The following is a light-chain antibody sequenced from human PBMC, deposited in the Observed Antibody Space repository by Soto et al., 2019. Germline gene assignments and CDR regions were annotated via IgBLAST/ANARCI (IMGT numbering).Light chain of an antibody. CDR3: HQYASSSRT. Sequence: EIVLTQSPGTLSLSPGERATLSCRASQSFSSNYLAWYQQKPGQAPGLLIYGASSRATGIPDRFSGSGSGTDFTLTISRLEPEDFAVYYCHQYASSSRTFGQGTKVEIK. V-gene: IGKV3-20*01. CDR2: GAS. J-gene: IGKJ1*01. CDR1: QSFSSNY.